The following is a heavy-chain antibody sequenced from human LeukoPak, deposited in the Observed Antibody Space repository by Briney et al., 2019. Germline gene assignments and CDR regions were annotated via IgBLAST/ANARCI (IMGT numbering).Heavy chain of an antibody. CDR1: GFTFDDYA. J-gene: IGHJ4*02. CDR3: AKASSGYYSAILD. D-gene: IGHD3-22*01. Sequence: TGGSLRLSCAASGFTFDDYAMHWVRQAPGKGLEWVSGINWNSNNIDYADSVKGRFTISRDNAKSSLYLQMNSLRAEDTALYYCAKASSGYYSAILDWGQGTLVTVSS. V-gene: IGHV3-9*01. CDR2: INWNSNNI.